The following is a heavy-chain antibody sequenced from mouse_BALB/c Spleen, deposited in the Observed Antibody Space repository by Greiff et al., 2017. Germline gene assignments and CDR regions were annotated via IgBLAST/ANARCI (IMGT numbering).Heavy chain of an antibody. V-gene: IGHV5-9*03. D-gene: IGHD4-1*01. Sequence: EVQRVESGGGLVKPGGSLKLSCAASGFTFSSYTMSWVRQTPEKRLEWVATISSGGGNTYYPDSVKGRFTISRDNAKNNLYLQMSSLRSEDTALYYCARLLGTFAYWGQGTLVTVSA. CDR1: GFTFSSYT. CDR2: ISSGGGNT. CDR3: ARLLGTFAY. J-gene: IGHJ3*01.